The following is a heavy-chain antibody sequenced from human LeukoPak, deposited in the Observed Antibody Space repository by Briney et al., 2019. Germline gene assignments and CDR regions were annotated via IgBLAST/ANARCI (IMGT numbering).Heavy chain of an antibody. J-gene: IGHJ4*02. CDR2: ISSNGDNT. CDR1: GFTFSTYV. Sequence: PGGYLRLSCSVSGFTFSTYVMHWVRQAPGKGLEYVSAISSNGDNTYYADSVKGRFTIPRDNSKNTLYLQMSSLRADDTAVYYCVRGTGYWGQGTLVTVSS. CDR3: VRGTGY. V-gene: IGHV3-64D*06.